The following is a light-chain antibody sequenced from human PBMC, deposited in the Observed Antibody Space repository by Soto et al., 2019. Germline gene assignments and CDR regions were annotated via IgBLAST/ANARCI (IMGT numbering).Light chain of an antibody. J-gene: IGKJ1*01. Sequence: EIVMTQSPATLSVSPGERATLSCRASQSVSSNLAWYQQKPGQAPRLLIHGASTRATGIPARFSGSGSGTEFTLTISSLQSEDFAFYYCQQYNNWPGTFGQGTKVEIK. CDR3: QQYNNWPGT. V-gene: IGKV3-15*01. CDR2: GAS. CDR1: QSVSSN.